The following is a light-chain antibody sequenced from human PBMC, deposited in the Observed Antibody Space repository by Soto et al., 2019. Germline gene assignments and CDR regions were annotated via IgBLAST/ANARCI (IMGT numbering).Light chain of an antibody. Sequence: QAVVTQEPSLTVSPGGTVTLTCGSSTGAVTRSLDPYWFQHKPGQAPRTLIYDTSDKNSCTPARFSGSLLGGKAALTLSGAQPEDEAEYYCLLSYNDGRQVFGGGTKLTVL. CDR1: TGAVTRSLD. CDR2: DTS. V-gene: IGLV7-46*01. J-gene: IGLJ3*02. CDR3: LLSYNDGRQV.